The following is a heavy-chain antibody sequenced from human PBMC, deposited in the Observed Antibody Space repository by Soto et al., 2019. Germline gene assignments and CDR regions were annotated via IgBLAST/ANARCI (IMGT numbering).Heavy chain of an antibody. Sequence: GGSLRPSCAASGLTFSSYSMNGVRQAPGKGLEWGSSISSSSSYIYYADSVKGRFTISRDNAKNSLYLQMNSLRAEDTAVYYCARQSDTSPSSDAFDNWGQGTMVTVSS. CDR1: GLTFSSYS. J-gene: IGHJ3*02. V-gene: IGHV3-21*01. CDR2: ISSSSSYI. CDR3: ARQSDTSPSSDAFDN.